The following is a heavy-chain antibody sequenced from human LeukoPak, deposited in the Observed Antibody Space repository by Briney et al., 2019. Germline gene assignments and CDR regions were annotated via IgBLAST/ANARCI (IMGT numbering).Heavy chain of an antibody. CDR2: ISTTGST. CDR3: ARGGVYHSPLIRRARTDFDY. V-gene: IGHV4-61*09. Sequence: SETLSLTCTVSGGSISSGFYYWNWIRQPAGKGLEWIGHISTTGSTNYNPSLKSRVTISVDTSKNQFSLKLSSVTAADTAVYYCARGGVYHSPLIRRARTDFDYWGQGTLVTVSS. J-gene: IGHJ4*02. D-gene: IGHD5/OR15-5a*01. CDR1: GGSISSGFYY.